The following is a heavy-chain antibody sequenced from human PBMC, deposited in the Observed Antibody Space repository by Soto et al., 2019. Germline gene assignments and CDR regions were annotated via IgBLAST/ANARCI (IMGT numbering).Heavy chain of an antibody. J-gene: IGHJ4*02. CDR1: GGTLSSYG. V-gene: IGHV1-69*12. Sequence: QVQLVQSGAEVKKPGSSVKVSCNVSGGTLSSYGFNWVRQAPGQGLEWMGGIIPMFGITNHTQKFQDRITISADASPNPAYIELRSLGADDTAIYYCASDRGYGLVNWGQGTLITVSS. CDR3: ASDRGYGLVN. CDR2: IIPMFGIT. D-gene: IGHD2-15*01.